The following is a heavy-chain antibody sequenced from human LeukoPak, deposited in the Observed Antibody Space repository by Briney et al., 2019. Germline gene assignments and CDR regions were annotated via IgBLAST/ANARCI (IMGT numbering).Heavy chain of an antibody. J-gene: IGHJ5*02. CDR2: ISNDGGGT. V-gene: IGHV3-23*01. CDR1: GFTFSSYA. Sequence: GSLRLSCAASGFTFSSYAMSWVRQAPGKGLEWVSAISNDGGGTNYADFVKGRFTISRDNSKNTLFLQMNSLRAEDTALYYCAKGSSGHFVDLWGQGTLVTVSS. CDR3: AKGSSGHFVDL. D-gene: IGHD3-22*01.